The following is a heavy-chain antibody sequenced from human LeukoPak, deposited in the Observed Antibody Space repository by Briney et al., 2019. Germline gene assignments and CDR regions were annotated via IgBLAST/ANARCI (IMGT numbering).Heavy chain of an antibody. Sequence: GASVKVSCKASGYTFTGYYMHWVRPAPGQGLELMGCINPNRGGINYAQKFQGRVTMTRDTSISTAYMELSRLRSDDTAVYYCARDREWELRGYFDYWGQGTLVTVSS. V-gene: IGHV1-2*02. D-gene: IGHD1-26*01. CDR3: ARDREWELRGYFDY. CDR2: INPNRGGI. J-gene: IGHJ4*02. CDR1: GYTFTGYY.